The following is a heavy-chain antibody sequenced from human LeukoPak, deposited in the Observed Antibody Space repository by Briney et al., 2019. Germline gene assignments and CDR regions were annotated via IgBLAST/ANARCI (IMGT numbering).Heavy chain of an antibody. CDR2: INPNSGGT. D-gene: IGHD3-22*01. J-gene: IGHJ4*02. Sequence: ASVKVSCKASGYIFTGYYMHWVRQAPGQGLEWMGWINPNSGGTNYAQKFQGRVTMTRDTSISTAYMELSRLRSDDTAVYYCAREMTYYYDSSGYDYWGQGTLVTVSS. CDR3: AREMTYYYDSSGYDY. V-gene: IGHV1-2*02. CDR1: GYIFTGYY.